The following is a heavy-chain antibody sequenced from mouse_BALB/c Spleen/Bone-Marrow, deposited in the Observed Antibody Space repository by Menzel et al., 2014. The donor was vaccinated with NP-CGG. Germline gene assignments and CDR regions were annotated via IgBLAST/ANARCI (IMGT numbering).Heavy chain of an antibody. CDR1: GFNIKDYY. D-gene: IGHD1-2*01. J-gene: IGHJ3*01. V-gene: IGHV14-4*02. CDR3: NAQNYGYGAWFAY. CDR2: IDPENGDT. Sequence: VQLQQSGAELVRSGASVKLSCTASGFNIKDYYMHWVKQRPEQGLEWIGWIDPENGDTEYAPKFQGKTAMTADTSSNTAYLQHSSLTSEDTAVYYCNAQNYGYGAWFAYWGQGTLVTVSA.